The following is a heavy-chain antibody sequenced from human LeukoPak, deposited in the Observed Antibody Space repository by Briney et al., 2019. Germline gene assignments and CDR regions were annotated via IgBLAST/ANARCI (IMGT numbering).Heavy chain of an antibody. CDR3: ARDRGSGGGFDY. J-gene: IGHJ4*02. Sequence: SETLSLTCTVSGGSISGYYWSWIRQPPGKGLEWIAYMSYSGGPNYNPSLKNRVTISRDTSKNQLSLKLSSVTAADTAVYYCARDRGSGGGFDYWGQGTLVTVSS. CDR1: GGSISGYY. CDR2: MSYSGGP. V-gene: IGHV4-59*01. D-gene: IGHD2-15*01.